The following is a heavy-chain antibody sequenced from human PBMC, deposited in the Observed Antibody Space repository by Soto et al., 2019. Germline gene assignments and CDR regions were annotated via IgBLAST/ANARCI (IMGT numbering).Heavy chain of an antibody. J-gene: IGHJ6*02. V-gene: IGHV3-30-3*01. Sequence: QVQLVESGGGVVQPGRSLRLACATSGFIFSSHALHWVRQAPGKGLEWVAVISYNGNNKYQADSVKGRFTISRDNSQNTLYLQMNSLRAEDTAVYYCPREMGATADYGLDVWGQGTTVTVSS. CDR3: PREMGATADYGLDV. CDR1: GFIFSSHA. D-gene: IGHD1-26*01. CDR2: ISYNGNNK.